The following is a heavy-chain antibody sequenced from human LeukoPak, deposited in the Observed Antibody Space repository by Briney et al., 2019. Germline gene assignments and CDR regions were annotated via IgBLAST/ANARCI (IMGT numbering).Heavy chain of an antibody. J-gene: IGHJ4*02. V-gene: IGHV3-23*01. CDR1: GFTLSSYA. Sequence: GGSLRLSCATSGFTLSSYAMSWVRQAPGKGLEWVSVISGSGTSTFYADPVKGRFTISRDNSKKTLYLQMNSLRAEDTAVYYCAKDRYAWTSGYSYNPFDYWGQGTLVTVSS. D-gene: IGHD5-18*01. CDR2: ISGSGTST. CDR3: AKDRYAWTSGYSYNPFDY.